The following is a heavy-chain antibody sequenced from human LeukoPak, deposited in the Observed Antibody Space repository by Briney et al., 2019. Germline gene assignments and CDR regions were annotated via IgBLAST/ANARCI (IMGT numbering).Heavy chain of an antibody. V-gene: IGHV1-3*01. CDR1: GYTFTSYA. Sequence: GASVKVSCKASGYTFTSYAMHWVRQAPGQRLEWMGWINAGNGNTKYSQKFQGRVTITRDTSASTAYMELSSLRSEDTAVYYCTRVLYGSGEDGMDVWGQGTTVTVPS. CDR2: INAGNGNT. D-gene: IGHD3-10*01. CDR3: TRVLYGSGEDGMDV. J-gene: IGHJ6*02.